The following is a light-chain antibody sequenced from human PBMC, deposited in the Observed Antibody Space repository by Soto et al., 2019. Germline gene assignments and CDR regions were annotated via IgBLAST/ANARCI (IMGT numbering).Light chain of an antibody. CDR2: DVT. CDR1: SSDVGGYNS. CDR3: SSYRTGGSYV. V-gene: IGLV2-14*01. Sequence: QPVLTQPASVSGSPGLSIAISCTGTSSDVGGYNSVSWYQQHPGKAPKLVIYDVTSRPSGVSNRFSGSKSGNTASLTISGLQAEDEGDYYCSSYRTGGSYVFGTGTKLTVL. J-gene: IGLJ1*01.